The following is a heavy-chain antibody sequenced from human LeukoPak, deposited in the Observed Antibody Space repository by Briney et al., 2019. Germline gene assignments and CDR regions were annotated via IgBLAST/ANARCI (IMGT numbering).Heavy chain of an antibody. D-gene: IGHD2-2*01. CDR2: INHRGTT. Sequence: SETLSLTCAVSGESFSHYYWSWLRQTPGKGLEWIGEINHRGTTNYNPSLKSRVAISIDTSRNQFSLQVTSVIAADTAVFYCARGAFHTSSVWFDPWGQGTLVAVSS. CDR1: GESFSHYY. J-gene: IGHJ5*02. V-gene: IGHV4-34*01. CDR3: ARGAFHTSSVWFDP.